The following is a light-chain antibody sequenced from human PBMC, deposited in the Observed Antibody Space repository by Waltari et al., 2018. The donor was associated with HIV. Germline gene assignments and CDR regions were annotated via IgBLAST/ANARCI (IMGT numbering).Light chain of an antibody. CDR3: AAWDDSLKGV. CDR1: SSNIGSNP. CDR2: SNN. V-gene: IGLV1-44*01. J-gene: IGLJ3*02. Sequence: QSVLPQPPSASGPPGQRVTIPCSGSSSNIGSNPVTWYQQLPGTAPKLLMYSNNQRPSGVPDRFSGSKSGTSASLVISGLQSEDEGDYYCAAWDDSLKGVFGGGTKLTVL.